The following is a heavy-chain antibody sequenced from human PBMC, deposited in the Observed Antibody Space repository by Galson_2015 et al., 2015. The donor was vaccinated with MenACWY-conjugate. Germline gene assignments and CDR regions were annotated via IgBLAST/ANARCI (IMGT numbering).Heavy chain of an antibody. CDR1: GLTFSSYE. V-gene: IGHV3-48*03. CDR3: ARDRLGAYYYGSGRGPDY. CDR2: ISSSGSTI. D-gene: IGHD3-10*01. J-gene: IGHJ4*02. Sequence: SLRLSCAASGLTFSSYEMNWVRQAPGKGLEWVSYISSSGSTIYYADSVKGRFTISRDNAKNSLYLQMSSLGAEDTAVYYCARDRLGAYYYGSGRGPDYWGQGTLVTVSS.